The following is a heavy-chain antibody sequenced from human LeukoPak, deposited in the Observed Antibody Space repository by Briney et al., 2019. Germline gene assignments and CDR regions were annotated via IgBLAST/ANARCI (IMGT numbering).Heavy chain of an antibody. Sequence: ASVKVSCKASGYTFTGYYMHWVRQAPGQGLEWMGWINPNNSGTNYAQKFQGRVTMTRDTSISTAYMELNRLRSDDTAVYYCARDPYSNYFDYWGQGTLVTVSS. CDR1: GYTFTGYY. CDR2: INPNNSGT. CDR3: ARDPYSNYFDY. V-gene: IGHV1-2*02. J-gene: IGHJ4*02. D-gene: IGHD5-18*01.